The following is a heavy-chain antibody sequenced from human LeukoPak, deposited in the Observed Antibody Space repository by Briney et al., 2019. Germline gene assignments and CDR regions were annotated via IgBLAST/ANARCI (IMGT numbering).Heavy chain of an antibody. V-gene: IGHV3-23*01. CDR3: AKDIQGPVFVVVVAATHDAFDI. Sequence: GGSLRLSCAAFGFTFRSFAMSWVRQAPGKGLEWVSGISDSGASGGSTNYADSVKGRFTISRDNSKNTMYLQMNSLRAEDTAVYYCAKDIQGPVFVVVVAATHDAFDIWGQGTMVTVSS. CDR2: ISDSGASGGST. D-gene: IGHD2-15*01. J-gene: IGHJ3*02. CDR1: GFTFRSFA.